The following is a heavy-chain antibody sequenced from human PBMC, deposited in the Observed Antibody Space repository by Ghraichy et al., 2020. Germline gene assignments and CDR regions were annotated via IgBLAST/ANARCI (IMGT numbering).Heavy chain of an antibody. V-gene: IGHV4-39*07. Sequence: SETLSLTCTVSGDSIRSSSRYWAWIRQTPGTGLEWLGYINSSGRTYYSPSVSSRLTMSVDTSKNEFSLTLNSVTAADTAVYFCARYGGGFSDFDYWGQGTLVTVSS. D-gene: IGHD3-16*01. CDR2: INSSGRT. CDR3: ARYGGGFSDFDY. J-gene: IGHJ4*02. CDR1: GDSIRSSSRY.